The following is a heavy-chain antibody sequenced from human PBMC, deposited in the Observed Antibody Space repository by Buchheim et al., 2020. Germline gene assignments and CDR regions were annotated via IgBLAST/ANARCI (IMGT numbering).Heavy chain of an antibody. CDR3: ARDVPGSGWNFDY. CDR2: ITSSGDDA. V-gene: IGHV3-23*01. CDR1: GFTFASYA. J-gene: IGHJ4*02. D-gene: IGHD6-25*01. Sequence: EVQLLESGGGLVQPGGSLRLSCAASGFTFASYAMAWVRQAPGKGLEWLSAITSSGDDAFHADSVKGRFPISSDNSKNTLYLQMNSLRAEDTAVYYCARDVPGSGWNFDYWGQGTL.